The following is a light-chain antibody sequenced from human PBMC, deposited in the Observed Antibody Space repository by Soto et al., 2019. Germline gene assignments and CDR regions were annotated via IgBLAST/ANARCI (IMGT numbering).Light chain of an antibody. V-gene: IGKV1D-12*01. CDR1: QAISTW. CDR2: AAS. Sequence: DIQMTQSPSSVSASVGDRVTITCRASQAISTWLSWYQQKPGKAPKLLIYAASNLQTGVPSRFSGSGSGTDFTLTISSLQPEGLATYYCPQANSFPRTFGQGTKVDIK. J-gene: IGKJ1*01. CDR3: PQANSFPRT.